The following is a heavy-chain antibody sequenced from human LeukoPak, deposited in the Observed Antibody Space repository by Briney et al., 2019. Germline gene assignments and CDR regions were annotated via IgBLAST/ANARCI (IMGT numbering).Heavy chain of an antibody. CDR1: GFTFSNAW. Sequence: PGGSLRLSCAASGFTFSNAWMSWVRQAPGKGLEWVGRIKSKIDGGTTDYAAPVKGRFTISRDDSQNTLYLQMNSLKTEDTAVYYCTTDGGRKSRPYHFDYWGQGTLVTVSS. CDR2: IKSKIDGGTT. CDR3: TTDGGRKSRPYHFDY. D-gene: IGHD3-16*01. J-gene: IGHJ4*02. V-gene: IGHV3-15*01.